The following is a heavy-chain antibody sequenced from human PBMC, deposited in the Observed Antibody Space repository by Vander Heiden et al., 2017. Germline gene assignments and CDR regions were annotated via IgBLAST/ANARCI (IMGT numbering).Heavy chain of an antibody. V-gene: IGHV1-8*01. Sequence: QVQLVQSGAEVKKPGASVKVSCKAPGYTFTSYDINWVRQAAGQGLEWLGWMKPNSGDAAYALKFQGRITMTRNTSINTAYMQLSSLTSDDTAVYYCARAPFYYGSSGYYPSWGQGTLVTVSS. CDR3: ARAPFYYGSSGYYPS. D-gene: IGHD3-22*01. CDR2: MKPNSGDA. CDR1: GYTFTSYD. J-gene: IGHJ5*02.